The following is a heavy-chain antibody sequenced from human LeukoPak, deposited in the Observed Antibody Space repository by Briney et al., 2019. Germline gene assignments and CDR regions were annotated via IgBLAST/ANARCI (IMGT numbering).Heavy chain of an antibody. J-gene: IGHJ4*02. CDR3: AREGYTSSWYSGYYYFDY. Sequence: SETLSLTCTVSGGSISSGSYFWTWIRQPAGKGLEWIGRINTSEITNYNPSLKSRVTISVDTSKNQFSLKLSSVTAADTAVFYCAREGYTSSWYSGYYYFDYWGQGTLVTVSS. D-gene: IGHD6-13*01. CDR2: INTSEIT. CDR1: GGSISSGSYF. V-gene: IGHV4-61*02.